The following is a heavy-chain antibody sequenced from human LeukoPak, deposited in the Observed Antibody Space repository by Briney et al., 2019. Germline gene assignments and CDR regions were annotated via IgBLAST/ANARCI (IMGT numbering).Heavy chain of an antibody. Sequence: SVKVSCKASGGTFSSYAISWVRQAPGQGLEWMGGIIPIFGTANYAQKFQGRVTITADESTSTAYMELSSLRSEDTAVYYCARDPNQGTYYYDSSGYYPDAFDIWGQGTMVTVSS. CDR2: IIPIFGTA. J-gene: IGHJ3*02. D-gene: IGHD3-22*01. V-gene: IGHV1-69*13. CDR1: GGTFSSYA. CDR3: ARDPNQGTYYYDSSGYYPDAFDI.